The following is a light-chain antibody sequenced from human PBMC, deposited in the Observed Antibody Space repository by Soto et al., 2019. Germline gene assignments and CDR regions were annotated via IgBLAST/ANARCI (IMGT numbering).Light chain of an antibody. CDR3: SSYAVANSL. J-gene: IGLJ2*01. CDR1: SSDVGGYNY. CDR2: EVS. V-gene: IGLV2-8*01. Sequence: QSALTQPPSASGSPGQSVTISCTGTSSDVGGYNYVSWYQQHPGNAPKLIIYEVSKRPSGVPDRFSGCKSGNTASLTVSGLQAEDEADYYCSSYAVANSLFGGGTNLTVL.